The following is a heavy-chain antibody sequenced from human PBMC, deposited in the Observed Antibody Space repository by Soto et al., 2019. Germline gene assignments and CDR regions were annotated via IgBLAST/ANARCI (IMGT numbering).Heavy chain of an antibody. CDR1: GGSFSGYY. D-gene: IGHD2-8*01. Sequence: PSETLSLTCAVYGGSFSGYYWSWIRQPPGKGLEWIGEINHSGSTNYNPSLKSRVTISVDTSKNQFSLKLSSVTAADTAAYYCARGLFNGSDYWGQGTLVTVSS. V-gene: IGHV4-34*01. CDR3: ARGLFNGSDY. CDR2: INHSGST. J-gene: IGHJ4*02.